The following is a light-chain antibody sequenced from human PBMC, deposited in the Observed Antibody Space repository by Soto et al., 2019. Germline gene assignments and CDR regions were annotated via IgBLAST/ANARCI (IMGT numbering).Light chain of an antibody. J-gene: IGKJ1*01. Sequence: DIQMTQSPSTLSASVGYRVSISCRASQRISDWFASYQQKPRKAPKLLIYDASSLESGVPARFSGSGSGTEFTLTISSLQSEDFAVYYCQQYNNWPPWTFGQGTKVDIK. CDR3: QQYNNWPPWT. CDR2: DAS. V-gene: IGKV1-5*01. CDR1: QRISDW.